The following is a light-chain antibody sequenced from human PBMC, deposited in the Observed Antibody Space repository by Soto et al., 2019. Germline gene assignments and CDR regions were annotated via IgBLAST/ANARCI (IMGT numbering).Light chain of an antibody. V-gene: IGKV3-20*01. CDR2: GAS. CDR1: QSVRSDY. Sequence: EIVLTQSPGTLSLSPGERATLSCRASQSVRSDYLAWHQQKPGQAPRLLIYGASNRATGIPDRFSGSGSGTDCTLKISRVEAEDVGVYYCMQRIEFLRWTFGQGTKVDIK. CDR3: MQRIEFLRWT. J-gene: IGKJ1*01.